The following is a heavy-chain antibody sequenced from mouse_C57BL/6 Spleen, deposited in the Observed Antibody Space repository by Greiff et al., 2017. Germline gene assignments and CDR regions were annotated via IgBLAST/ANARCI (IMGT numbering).Heavy chain of an antibody. V-gene: IGHV1-82*01. J-gene: IGHJ2*01. Sequence: VQLQQSGPELVKPGASVKISCKASGYAFSSSWMNWVKQRPGKGLEWIGRIYPGDGDTNYNGKFKGKATLTADKSSSTAYMQLSSLTSEDSAVYFCAREGYYEVDYWGQGTTLTVSS. CDR1: GYAFSSSW. D-gene: IGHD2-3*01. CDR2: IYPGDGDT. CDR3: AREGYYEVDY.